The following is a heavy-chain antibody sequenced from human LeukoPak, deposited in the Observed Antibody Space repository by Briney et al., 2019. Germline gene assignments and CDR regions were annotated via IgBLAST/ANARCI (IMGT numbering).Heavy chain of an antibody. J-gene: IGHJ4*02. D-gene: IGHD6-19*01. Sequence: PGGSLRLSCAASGVTFSNFWMNWVRQAPGKGLEWVAIIKQDGSEKIYVESVKGRFNISRDNAKNSLYVQMNSLTVEDTAIYYCAGGSGWLIDHWGQGTLVTVSS. CDR1: GVTFSNFW. V-gene: IGHV3-7*03. CDR2: IKQDGSEK. CDR3: AGGSGWLIDH.